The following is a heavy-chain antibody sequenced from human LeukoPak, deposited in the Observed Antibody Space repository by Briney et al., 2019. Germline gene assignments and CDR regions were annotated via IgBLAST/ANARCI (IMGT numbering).Heavy chain of an antibody. V-gene: IGHV4-34*01. D-gene: IGHD3-10*01. Sequence: PSETLSLTCAVYGGSFSGYYWSWIRQPPGKGLEWIGEINHSGSTNYNPSLKSQVTISVDTSKNQFSLKLSSVTAADTAVYYCARYGSGSSYFDYWGQGTLVTVSS. CDR2: INHSGST. J-gene: IGHJ4*02. CDR1: GGSFSGYY. CDR3: ARYGSGSSYFDY.